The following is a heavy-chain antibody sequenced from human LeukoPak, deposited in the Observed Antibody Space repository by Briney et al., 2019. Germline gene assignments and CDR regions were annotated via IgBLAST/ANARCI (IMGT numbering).Heavy chain of an antibody. J-gene: IGHJ5*02. Sequence: PGGSLRLSCSASRFTFSSYAMSWVRQAPGKGLEWVSGISAGGSSRYYADSVKGRVTSSRDNSKNTLYLNMHSLRAADTAVYYCAKDGGIAEAGGWFDPWGQGTLVTVSS. CDR3: AKDGGIAEAGGWFDP. D-gene: IGHD6-13*01. CDR2: ISAGGSSR. CDR1: RFTFSSYA. V-gene: IGHV3-23*01.